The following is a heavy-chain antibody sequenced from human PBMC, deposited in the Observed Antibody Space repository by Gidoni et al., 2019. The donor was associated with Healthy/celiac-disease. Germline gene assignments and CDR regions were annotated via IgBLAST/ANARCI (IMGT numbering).Heavy chain of an antibody. J-gene: IGHJ4*02. CDR2: IFARGST. CDR3: ARARYSSGWYDNYFDY. V-gene: IGHV4-61*02. Sequence: QVQLQESGPGRGKPSQTLSRTCTVSGGSITSDSYSWSWIRQPAGKGLEWMGRIFARGSTNYNPSLMSRVPISVDTSEHQFSLRLSSVTAADTAVYYCARARYSSGWYDNYFDYWGQGTLITVSS. D-gene: IGHD6-13*01. CDR1: GGSITSDSYS.